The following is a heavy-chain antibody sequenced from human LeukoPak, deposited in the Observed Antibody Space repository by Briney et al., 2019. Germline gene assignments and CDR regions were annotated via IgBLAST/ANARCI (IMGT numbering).Heavy chain of an antibody. V-gene: IGHV4-61*08. Sequence: SETLSLTCTVSGGSISSGDYYWSWIRQPPGKGLEWIGYIYYSGSTNYNPSLKSRVTISVDTSKNQFSLKLSSVTAADTAVYYCARVDDSSGYPTAHDAFDIWGQGTMVTVSS. CDR3: ARVDDSSGYPTAHDAFDI. CDR2: IYYSGST. CDR1: GGSISSGDYY. D-gene: IGHD3-22*01. J-gene: IGHJ3*02.